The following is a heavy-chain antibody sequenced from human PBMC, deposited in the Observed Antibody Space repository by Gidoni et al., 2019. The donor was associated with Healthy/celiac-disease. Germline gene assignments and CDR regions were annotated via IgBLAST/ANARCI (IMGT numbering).Heavy chain of an antibody. CDR3: ARARYGDYLYFDY. D-gene: IGHD4-17*01. Sequence: QVQLQESGPGLVKPSETLSLTCTVSGGSVSSGSYYWRWTRQPPGKGLEWIGYIYYSGSTNYNPALKSRVTISVDTSKNQFSLKLSSVTAADTAVYYCARARYGDYLYFDYWGQGTLVTVSS. V-gene: IGHV4-61*01. J-gene: IGHJ4*02. CDR1: GGSVSSGSYY. CDR2: IYYSGST.